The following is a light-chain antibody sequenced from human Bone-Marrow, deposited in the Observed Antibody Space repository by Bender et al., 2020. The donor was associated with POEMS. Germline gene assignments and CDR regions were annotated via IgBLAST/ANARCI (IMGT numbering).Light chain of an antibody. CDR1: ALPKRY. Sequence: SYELTQPPSVSVSPGQTARITCSGDALPKRYAYWYQQKSGQAPVLVVHDDTERPSGIPERFSGSNSGNTATLTISSVEAGDEADYYCQVWDRSGGHLVFGGGTKLTVL. CDR2: DDT. J-gene: IGLJ3*02. CDR3: QVWDRSGGHLV. V-gene: IGLV3-21*02.